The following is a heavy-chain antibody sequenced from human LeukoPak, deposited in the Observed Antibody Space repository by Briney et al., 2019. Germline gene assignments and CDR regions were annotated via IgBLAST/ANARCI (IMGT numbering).Heavy chain of an antibody. V-gene: IGHV4-38-2*01. CDR2: IYHSGST. CDR1: GYSISSGYY. D-gene: IGHD3-10*01. Sequence: SETLSLTCAVSGYSISSGYYWDWIRQPPGKGLEWIGSIYHSGSTYYNPSLKSRVTISVDTSKNQFSLKLSSVTAADTAVYYCARQGFVPSPLDYWGQGTLVTVSS. J-gene: IGHJ4*02. CDR3: ARQGFVPSPLDY.